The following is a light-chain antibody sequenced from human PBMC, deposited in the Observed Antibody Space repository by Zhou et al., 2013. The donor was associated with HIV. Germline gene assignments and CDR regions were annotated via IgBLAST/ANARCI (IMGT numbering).Light chain of an antibody. V-gene: IGKV1-39*01. Sequence: DVQMTQSPSSLSASVGDRVTITCRSSQSINTYVNWYQQKPGKAPKLLIYAASDLQNGVPSRFRGSGSGTDFSLTISSLQPEDVGTYFCQQSYSFLRTFGQGTTVEI. J-gene: IGKJ1*01. CDR2: AAS. CDR1: QSINTY. CDR3: QQSYSFLRT.